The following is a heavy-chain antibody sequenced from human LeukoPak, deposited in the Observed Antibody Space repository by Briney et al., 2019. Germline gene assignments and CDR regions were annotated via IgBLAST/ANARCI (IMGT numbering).Heavy chain of an antibody. J-gene: IGHJ4*02. Sequence: GESLKISCEGSGCSFTSNWSGWVRQMPGKGLGWMGIIHPGDSNTRYSPSYQGQVTISADKSISTAYLQWRSLKASDTAMYYCARRRDGYNDYWGQGTLVTVSS. CDR1: GCSFTSNW. CDR2: IHPGDSNT. V-gene: IGHV5-51*01. D-gene: IGHD5-24*01. CDR3: ARRRDGYNDY.